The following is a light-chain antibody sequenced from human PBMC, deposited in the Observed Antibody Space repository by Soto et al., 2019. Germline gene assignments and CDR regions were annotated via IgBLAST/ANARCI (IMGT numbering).Light chain of an antibody. J-gene: IGKJ4*01. CDR3: QQYSAWPLS. V-gene: IGKV3-15*01. CDR2: GES. Sequence: EIVMTQSPATLSVSPGETATLFCRASQNIDSNLAWCQQKPGQAPRLLIYGESSRAIGIPDRLSGSQSGTELNLTISSLQSEDFAVYYCQQYSAWPLSFGGGTKVDIK. CDR1: QNIDSN.